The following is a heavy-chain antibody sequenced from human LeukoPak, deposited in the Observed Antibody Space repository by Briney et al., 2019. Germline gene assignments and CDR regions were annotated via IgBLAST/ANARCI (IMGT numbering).Heavy chain of an antibody. V-gene: IGHV4-59*08. Sequence: SETLSLTCTVPGGSISSYYWSWIRQPPGKGLEWIGYIYYSGSTNYNPSLKSRVTISVDTSKNQFSLKLSSVTAADTAVYYCARFLQGGYSYGYRDAFDIWGQGTMVTVSS. J-gene: IGHJ3*02. CDR3: ARFLQGGYSYGYRDAFDI. CDR1: GGSISSYY. D-gene: IGHD5-18*01. CDR2: IYYSGST.